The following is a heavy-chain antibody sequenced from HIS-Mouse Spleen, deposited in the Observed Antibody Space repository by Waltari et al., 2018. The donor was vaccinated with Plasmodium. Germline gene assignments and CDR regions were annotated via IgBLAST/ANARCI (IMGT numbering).Heavy chain of an antibody. J-gene: IGHJ4*02. Sequence: QLQLQESGPGLVKPSETLSLTCTVSGGSISSSSYYWGWIRQPPGKGLEWIGSISYSGITYYNPSLKSRVTISLDTSKNQFSLKLSSVTAADAAVYYCARDRITGTSYFDYWGQGTLVTVSS. V-gene: IGHV4-39*07. D-gene: IGHD1-7*01. CDR3: ARDRITGTSYFDY. CDR1: GGSISSSSYY. CDR2: ISYSGIT.